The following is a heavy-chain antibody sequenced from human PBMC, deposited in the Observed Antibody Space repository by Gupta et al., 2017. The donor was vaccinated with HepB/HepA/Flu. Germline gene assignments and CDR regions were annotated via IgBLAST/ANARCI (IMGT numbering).Heavy chain of an antibody. V-gene: IGHV3-21*02. J-gene: IGHJ3*02. CDR2: ISITIYI. Sequence: EVRLVVSGGGLVNRGGFLGVSSEASGSPLSSYTMNWVRQAPGKGLEWASSISITIYIYYADSLKGRFTISRDNAKNSLYLEMNNLRAENTAVYYCARALSSEALDIWGQGTMVTVSS. CDR1: GSPLSSYT. D-gene: IGHD3-10*01. CDR3: ARALSSEALDI.